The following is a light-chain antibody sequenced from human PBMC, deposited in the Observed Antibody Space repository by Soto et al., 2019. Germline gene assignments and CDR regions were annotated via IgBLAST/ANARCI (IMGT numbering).Light chain of an antibody. Sequence: IVMTQAPATLSVSSGERAILSCRASQSVSSNLAWYQPKPGQAPRLLIYGASSGATGIPDRFTGSGSGTDFTLTISRLEPEDFAVYYCHKYSSSRRKCGQGNTGAIK. CDR2: GAS. CDR3: HKYSSSRRK. V-gene: IGKV3-20*01. J-gene: IGKJ1*01. CDR1: QSVSSN.